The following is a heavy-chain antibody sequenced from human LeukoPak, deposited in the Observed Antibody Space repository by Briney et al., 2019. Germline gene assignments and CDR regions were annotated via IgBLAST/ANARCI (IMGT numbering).Heavy chain of an antibody. CDR1: GFTFSSYG. Sequence: GGSLRLSCAAFGFTFSSYGMHWVRQAPGKGLEWVAVISYDGSNKYYADSVKGRFTISRDNSKNTLYLQMNSLRAEDTAVYYCAIGLVRGNFDYWGQGTLVTVSS. CDR2: ISYDGSNK. D-gene: IGHD6-19*01. CDR3: AIGLVRGNFDY. J-gene: IGHJ4*02. V-gene: IGHV3-30*03.